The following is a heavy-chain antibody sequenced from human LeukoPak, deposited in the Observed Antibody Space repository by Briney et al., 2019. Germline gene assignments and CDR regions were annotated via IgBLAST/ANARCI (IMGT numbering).Heavy chain of an antibody. J-gene: IGHJ4*02. CDR2: IRYDGSNK. Sequence: GGSLRLSCAASGFTFSSYGMHWVRQAPGKGLEWVAFIRYDGSNKYYADSVKGRFTISRDNSKNTLYLQMNSLRAEDTAVYYCARGAAAGTGFDYWGQGTLVTVSS. D-gene: IGHD6-13*01. CDR3: ARGAAAGTGFDY. CDR1: GFTFSSYG. V-gene: IGHV3-30*02.